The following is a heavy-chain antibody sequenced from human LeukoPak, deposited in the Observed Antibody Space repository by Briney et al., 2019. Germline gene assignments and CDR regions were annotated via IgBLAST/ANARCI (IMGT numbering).Heavy chain of an antibody. CDR2: IYFSGST. CDR1: GGSISSRSYY. D-gene: IGHD5-24*01. Sequence: SETLSLTCTVSGGSISSRSYYWGWIRQPPGKGLEWIGSIYFSGSTFYNPTLKSRVTISVDTSKNQFSLKLRSVTAADSAVYYCARHRSTMGSDGIVDYWGQGTLVTVSS. V-gene: IGHV4-39*01. CDR3: ARHRSTMGSDGIVDY. J-gene: IGHJ4*01.